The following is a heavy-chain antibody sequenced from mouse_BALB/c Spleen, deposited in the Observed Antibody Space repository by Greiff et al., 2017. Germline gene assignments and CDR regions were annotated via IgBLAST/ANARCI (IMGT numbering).Heavy chain of an antibody. CDR2: INPSSGYT. J-gene: IGHJ2*01. Sequence: VKLMESGAELARPGASVKMSCKASGYTFTSYTMHWVKQRPGQGLEWIGYINPSSGYTNYNQKFKDKATLTADKSSSTAYMQLSSLTSEDSAVYYCARGRYFDYWGQGTTLTVSS. CDR3: ARGRYFDY. V-gene: IGHV1-4*01. CDR1: GYTFTSYT.